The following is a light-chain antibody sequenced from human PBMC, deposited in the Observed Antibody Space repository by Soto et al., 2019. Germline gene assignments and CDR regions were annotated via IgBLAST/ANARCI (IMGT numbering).Light chain of an antibody. CDR1: QSISSW. CDR2: KAS. V-gene: IGKV1-5*03. J-gene: IGKJ1*01. Sequence: DIQMTQSPSTLSASVGDRATITCRASQSISSWLAWYQQKPGKAPKLLIYKASSLESGVPSRLSGSGSGTEFSLTISSLQPDDFATYYCQQYNSYWTFGQGTKVEIK. CDR3: QQYNSYWT.